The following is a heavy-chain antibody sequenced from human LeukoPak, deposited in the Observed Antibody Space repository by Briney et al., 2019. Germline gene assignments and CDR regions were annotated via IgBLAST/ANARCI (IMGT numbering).Heavy chain of an antibody. Sequence: AGGSLRLSCAASGFTFSSYSMNWVRQAPGKGMERVSSISSSSSYIYYADSVKGRFTISRDNAKNSLYLQMNSLRAEDTAVYYCARLYSGYDYNYYYGMDVWGKGTTVTVSS. J-gene: IGHJ6*04. CDR1: GFTFSSYS. CDR3: ARLYSGYDYNYYYGMDV. V-gene: IGHV3-21*01. CDR2: ISSSSSYI. D-gene: IGHD5-12*01.